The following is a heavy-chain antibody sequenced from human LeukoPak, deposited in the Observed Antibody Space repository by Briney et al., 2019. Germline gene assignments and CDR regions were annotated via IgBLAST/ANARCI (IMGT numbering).Heavy chain of an antibody. CDR2: IYYSGST. D-gene: IGHD3-22*01. CDR3: ARENYYDSSGYYLAFDI. Sequence: SETLSLTCTVSGGSISSHYWSWIRQPPGKGLEWIGYIYYSGSTNYNPSLKSRVTISVDTSKNQFSLKLSSVTAADTAVYYCARENYYDSSGYYLAFDIWGQGTMVTVSS. V-gene: IGHV4-59*11. J-gene: IGHJ3*02. CDR1: GGSISSHY.